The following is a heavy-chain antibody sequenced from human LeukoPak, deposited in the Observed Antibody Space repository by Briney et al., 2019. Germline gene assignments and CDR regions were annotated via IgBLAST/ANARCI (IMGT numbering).Heavy chain of an antibody. V-gene: IGHV4-59*08. D-gene: IGHD2-15*01. CDR3: ARHSQYSQYYYVDV. CDR1: GGSISSYY. J-gene: IGHJ6*03. CDR2: IYYSGST. Sequence: IPSETLSLTCTVSGGSISSYYWSWIRQPPGKGLEWIGYIYYSGSTNYNPSLKSRVTISVDTSKNQFSLKLSSVTAADTAVYYCARHSQYSQYYYVDVWGKGTTVTVSS.